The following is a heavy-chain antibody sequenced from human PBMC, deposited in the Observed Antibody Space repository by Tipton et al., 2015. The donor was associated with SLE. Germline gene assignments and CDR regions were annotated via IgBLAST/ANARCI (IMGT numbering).Heavy chain of an antibody. J-gene: IGHJ4*02. V-gene: IGHV6-1*01. CDR1: GDSVSSNSAA. Sequence: GLVKPSQTLSLTCAISGDSVSSNSAAWNWIRQSPSRGLEWLGRTCYRSKWYNDYALSVKSRITINADTSKNQISLQLNSVTPEDTAVYYCTRDSSISTGGDYFDYWGQGTLVTVSS. CDR3: TRDSSISTGGDYFDY. D-gene: IGHD6-13*01. CDR2: TCYRSKWYN.